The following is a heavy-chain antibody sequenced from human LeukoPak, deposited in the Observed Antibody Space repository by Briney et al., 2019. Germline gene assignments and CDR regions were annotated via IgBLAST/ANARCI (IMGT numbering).Heavy chain of an antibody. CDR1: GFTFSSYG. J-gene: IGHJ4*02. V-gene: IGHV3-33*05. D-gene: IGHD2-2*01. Sequence: GGSLRLSCAASGFTFSSYGMHWVRHAPGKGLEWITAIQYDGSKKYYPDPVTGRFTISRDKSKNTLDLQMSNLTAEDTAMYYCARDSCSSSSCFDLWGQGTLVTVSS. CDR3: ARDSCSSSSCFDL. CDR2: IQYDGSKK.